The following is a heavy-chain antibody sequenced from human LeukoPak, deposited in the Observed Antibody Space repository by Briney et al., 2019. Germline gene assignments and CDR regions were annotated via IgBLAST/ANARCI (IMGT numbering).Heavy chain of an antibody. Sequence: SETLSLTCAVSSGSISGYYWNWIRQPPGKGLEWLGFRCYSGATNYNPSLRGRVTISVDRSKSQLSLKMTSVTAADTAVYYCARALSGSPAVFDSWGQGTLVSVSS. D-gene: IGHD1-26*01. CDR2: RCYSGAT. V-gene: IGHV4-59*08. CDR1: SGSISGYY. CDR3: ARALSGSPAVFDS. J-gene: IGHJ4*02.